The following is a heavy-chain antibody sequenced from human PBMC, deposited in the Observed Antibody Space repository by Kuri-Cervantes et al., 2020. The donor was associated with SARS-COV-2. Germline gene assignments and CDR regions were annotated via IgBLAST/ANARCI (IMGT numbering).Heavy chain of an antibody. CDR2: INPSGGST. Sequence: ASVKVSCKASGYTFTGYHMHWVRQAPGQGLEWMGIINPSGGSTSYAQKFQGRVTMTRDTSTSTVYMELSSLRSEDTAVYYCARDHGPAYYDFWSGYYPPFDAFDIWGQGTMVTVSS. CDR3: ARDHGPAYYDFWSGYYPPFDAFDI. CDR1: GYTFTGYH. V-gene: IGHV1-46*01. D-gene: IGHD3-3*01. J-gene: IGHJ3*02.